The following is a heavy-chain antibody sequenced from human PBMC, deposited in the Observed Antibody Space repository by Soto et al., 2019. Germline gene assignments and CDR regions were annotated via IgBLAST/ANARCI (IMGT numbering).Heavy chain of an antibody. CDR3: AGSGLQAPDYFDY. CDR1: GFTFSSYG. V-gene: IGHV3-33*05. CDR2: ISYDGSYK. J-gene: IGHJ4*02. D-gene: IGHD4-4*01. Sequence: SGFTFSSYGMHWVRQAPGKGLEWVAFISYDGSYKYYADSVKGRFTISRDNSKNTLYLQMNSLRAEDTAVYYCAGSGLQAPDYFDYWGQGTLVTVSS.